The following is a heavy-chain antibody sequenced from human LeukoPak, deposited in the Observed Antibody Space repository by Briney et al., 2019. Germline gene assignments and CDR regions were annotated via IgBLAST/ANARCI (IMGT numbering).Heavy chain of an antibody. CDR1: GFTFSSYS. CDR3: ASDKGIAAAGTPLGFDY. V-gene: IGHV3-21*01. CDR2: ISSSSSYI. Sequence: PGGSLRLSCAASGFTFSSYSMNWVRQAPGKGLEWVSSISSSSSYIYYADSVKGRFTISRDNAKNSLYLQMNSLRAEDTAVYYCASDKGIAAAGTPLGFDYWGQGTLVTVSS. D-gene: IGHD6-13*01. J-gene: IGHJ4*02.